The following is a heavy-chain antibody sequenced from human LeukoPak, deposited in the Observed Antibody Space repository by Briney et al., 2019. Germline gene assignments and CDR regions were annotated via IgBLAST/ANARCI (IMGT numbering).Heavy chain of an antibody. CDR1: GASISSTTYH. CDR3: ARHDCTDGVCFKDFDY. D-gene: IGHD2-8*01. Sequence: PAQTLSLTCTVSGASISSTTYHWAWIRQPPGRGLEWFGGVSYAGTTYYNPSMQSRVTLSVDTSKNHFSLTLTSVTAADTSVYYCARHDCTDGVCFKDFDYWGQGTLVTVSS. J-gene: IGHJ4*02. V-gene: IGHV4-39*01. CDR2: VSYAGTT.